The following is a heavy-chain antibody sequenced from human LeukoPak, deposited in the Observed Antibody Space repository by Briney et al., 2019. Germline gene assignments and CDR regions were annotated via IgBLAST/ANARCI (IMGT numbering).Heavy chain of an antibody. CDR1: GGSFSTYY. CDR2: IFSSGTT. CDR3: ARAIRFDC. V-gene: IGHV4-59*01. D-gene: IGHD3-9*01. Sequence: SETLTLTCTASGGSFSTYYRNWVRQPPGKGLEWIGYIFSSGTTNYNPSLKNRVTIIVDTSNNHFSLKLITMTAADTAVYYCARAIRFDCLGQGTLVNVSS. J-gene: IGHJ4*02.